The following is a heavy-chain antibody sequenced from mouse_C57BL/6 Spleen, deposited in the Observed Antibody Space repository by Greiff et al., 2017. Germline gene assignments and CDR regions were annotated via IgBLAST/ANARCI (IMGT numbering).Heavy chain of an antibody. CDR3: ARYGSPSYWYFDV. CDR2: ISSGSSTI. CDR1: GFTFSDYG. J-gene: IGHJ1*03. Sequence: EVKLQESGGGLVKPGGSLKLSCAASGFTFSDYGMHWVRQAPEKGLEWVAYISSGSSTIYYADTVKGRFTISRDNAKNTLFLQMTSLRSEDTAMYYCARYGSPSYWYFDVWGTGTTVTVSS. V-gene: IGHV5-17*01. D-gene: IGHD1-1*01.